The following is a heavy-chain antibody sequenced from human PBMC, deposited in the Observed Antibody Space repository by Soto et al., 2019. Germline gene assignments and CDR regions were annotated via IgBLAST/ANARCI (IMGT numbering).Heavy chain of an antibody. Sequence: QSGGSLRLSCAASGFTFSSYEMNWVRQAPGKGLEWVSYISSSGSTIYYADSVKGRFTISRDNAKNSLYLQMNSLRAEDTAVYYCARDQRITIFGVIYFDYWGQGTLVTVSS. CDR1: GFTFSSYE. CDR3: ARDQRITIFGVIYFDY. V-gene: IGHV3-48*03. D-gene: IGHD3-3*01. CDR2: ISSSGSTI. J-gene: IGHJ4*02.